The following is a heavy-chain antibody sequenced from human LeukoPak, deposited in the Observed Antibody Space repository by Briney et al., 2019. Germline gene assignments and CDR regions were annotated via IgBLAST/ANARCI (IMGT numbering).Heavy chain of an antibody. Sequence: ASVKVSSKASGYTFTSYAMHWVRQAPGQRLEWMGWINAGNGNTKYSQKFQGRVTITRDTSASTAYMELSSLRSEDTAVYYCARDKVVRNGMDVWGQGTTVTVSS. D-gene: IGHD2-15*01. CDR3: ARDKVVRNGMDV. J-gene: IGHJ6*02. CDR2: INAGNGNT. CDR1: GYTFTSYA. V-gene: IGHV1-3*01.